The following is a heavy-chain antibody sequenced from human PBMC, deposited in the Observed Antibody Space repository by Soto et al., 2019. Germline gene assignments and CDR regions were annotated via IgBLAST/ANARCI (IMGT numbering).Heavy chain of an antibody. V-gene: IGHV3-7*01. D-gene: IGHD5-12*01. CDR2: IKQDGSEK. J-gene: IGHJ3*02. CDR3: ARECGYDCGSAFDI. Sequence: GGSLRLSCAASGFTFSSYWMSWVRQAPGKGLEWVANIKQDGSEKYYVDSVKGRFTISRDNAKNSLYLQMNSLRAEDTAVYYCARECGYDCGSAFDIWGQGTMVTVS. CDR1: GFTFSSYW.